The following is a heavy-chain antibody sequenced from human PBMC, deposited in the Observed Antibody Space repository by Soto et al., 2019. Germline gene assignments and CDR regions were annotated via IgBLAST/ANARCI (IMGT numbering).Heavy chain of an antibody. D-gene: IGHD5-18*01. V-gene: IGHV1-3*05. CDR3: ARGKIQLWISFDY. CDR2: INAGNGNT. Sequence: QVQLVQSGAEEKKPGASVKVSCKASGYTFTSYAMHWVRQAPGQRLEWMGWINAGNGNTKYSQKFQGRVTITRDTSASTAYMELSSLRSEDTAVYYCARGKIQLWISFDYWGQGTLVTVSS. CDR1: GYTFTSYA. J-gene: IGHJ4*02.